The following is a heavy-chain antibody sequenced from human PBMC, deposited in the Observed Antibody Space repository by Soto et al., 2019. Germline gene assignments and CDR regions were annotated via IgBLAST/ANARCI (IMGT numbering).Heavy chain of an antibody. V-gene: IGHV3-30-3*01. J-gene: IGHJ4*02. CDR3: ARDEGGSYSIDY. Sequence: QVQLMESGGGVVQPGRSLRLSCAASGFTFSSYAMHWVRQAPGKGLEWVAVISYDGSNKYYADSVKGRFTISRDNSKNTLYLQMNSLRAEDTAVYYCARDEGGSYSIDYWGQGTLVTVSS. CDR2: ISYDGSNK. CDR1: GFTFSSYA. D-gene: IGHD1-26*01.